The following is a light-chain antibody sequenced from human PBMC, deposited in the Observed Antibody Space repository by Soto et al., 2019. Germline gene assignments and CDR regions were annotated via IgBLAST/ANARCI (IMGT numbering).Light chain of an antibody. J-gene: IGLJ3*02. Sequence: QAVVTQEASLSVSPGGTVTLTCGLNSGSVSTSHYPSWYQQTPGQPPRTLILNIEGRPSGVPERFSGTIIGRRAALTITGAQSEDESDYYCMLSVGTGVWVFGGGTKVTV. V-gene: IGLV8-61*01. CDR1: SGSVSTSHY. CDR3: MLSVGTGVWV. CDR2: NIE.